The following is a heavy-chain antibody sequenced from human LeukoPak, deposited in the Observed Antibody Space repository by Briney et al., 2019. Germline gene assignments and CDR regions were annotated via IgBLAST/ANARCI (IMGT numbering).Heavy chain of an antibody. CDR2: IYYSGST. J-gene: IGHJ5*02. CDR1: GGSISGSSYY. D-gene: IGHD6-19*01. CDR3: ARGRYSSGWYYWFDP. Sequence: SETLSLTCTVSGGSISGSSYYWGWIRQPPGKGLEWIGSIYYSGSTYYNPSLKSRVTISVDTSKNQFSLKLSSVTAADTAVYYCARGRYSSGWYYWFDPWGQGTLVTVSS. V-gene: IGHV4-39*07.